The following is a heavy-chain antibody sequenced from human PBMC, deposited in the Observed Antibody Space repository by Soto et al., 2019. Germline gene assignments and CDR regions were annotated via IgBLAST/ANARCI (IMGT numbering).Heavy chain of an antibody. V-gene: IGHV3-30*18. D-gene: IGHD3-3*01. J-gene: IGHJ6*03. Sequence: GGSLRLSCAASGFTFSSYGMHWVRQAPGKGLEWVAVISYDGSNKYYADSVKGRFTISRDNSKNTLYLQMTGLRAEDTAVYYCANANYDFWSGYSLYYYYYMDVWGKGTTVTVSS. CDR3: ANANYDFWSGYSLYYYYYMDV. CDR2: ISYDGSNK. CDR1: GFTFSSYG.